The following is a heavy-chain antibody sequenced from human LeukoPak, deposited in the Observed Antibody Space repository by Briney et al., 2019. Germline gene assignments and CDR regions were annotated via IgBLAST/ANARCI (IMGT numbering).Heavy chain of an antibody. V-gene: IGHV3-13*01. CDR2: VGIAGDT. CDR1: GFTFNNYE. Sequence: GGSLRLSCAASGFTFNNYEMHWVRQTAGKGLEWVSAVGIAGDTFYASSVKGRFSISRDNAESSLFLQMNSLRAGDTAVYYCARGGRMGTADAFDVWGQGTMVTVSS. CDR3: ARGGRMGTADAFDV. J-gene: IGHJ3*01. D-gene: IGHD3-16*01.